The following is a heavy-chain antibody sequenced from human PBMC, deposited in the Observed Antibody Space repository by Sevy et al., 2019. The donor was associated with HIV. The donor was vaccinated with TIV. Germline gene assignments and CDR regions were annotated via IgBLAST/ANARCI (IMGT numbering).Heavy chain of an antibody. CDR3: ARRPDFGRAIPTGVMDV. V-gene: IGHV3-23*01. D-gene: IGHD2-21*01. CDR2: ISDSGDST. CDR1: GFTFSTYA. J-gene: IGHJ6*02. Sequence: GESLKISCAASGFTFSTYAMSWVHQTPGKGLQWVSVISDSGDSTYYADSVKGRFTISRDNSKNTMYLQMNSLRAEDTAVYYCARRPDFGRAIPTGVMDVWGQGTTVTVSS.